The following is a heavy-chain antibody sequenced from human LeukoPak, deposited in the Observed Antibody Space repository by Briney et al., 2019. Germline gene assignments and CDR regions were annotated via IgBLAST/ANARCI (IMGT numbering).Heavy chain of an antibody. CDR1: GFTFSDYY. CDR3: AKGGSSGWYLSNWCDP. J-gene: IGHJ5*02. CDR2: ISSSSSYT. Sequence: PGGSLRLSCAASGFTFSDYYMSSIRQAPGKGLEWVSYISSSSSYTNYADTVKGRFTISRDNAKNSLYLQMNSLRAEDTAIYYCAKGGSSGWYLSNWCDPWGQGTLVTVSS. V-gene: IGHV3-11*05. D-gene: IGHD6-19*01.